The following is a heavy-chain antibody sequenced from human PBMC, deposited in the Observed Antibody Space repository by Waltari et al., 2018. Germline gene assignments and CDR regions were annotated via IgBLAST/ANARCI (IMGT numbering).Heavy chain of an antibody. V-gene: IGHV3-7*01. CDR2: IKQDGAEK. J-gene: IGHJ6*02. CDR3: AREATDYFYGLDL. CDR1: RFTFSNYW. Sequence: EVRLVESGGGLVQPGGSLRLSCAGSRFTFSNYWMSWVRQAPGKGLEWVDNIKQDGAEKNYVDSVKGRFTISRDNAKESLYLQMNSLRADDTAVYFCAREATDYFYGLDLWGQGTTVTVSS.